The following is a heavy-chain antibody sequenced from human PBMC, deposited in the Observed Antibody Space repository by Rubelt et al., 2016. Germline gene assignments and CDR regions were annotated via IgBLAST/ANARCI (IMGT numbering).Heavy chain of an antibody. CDR3: ARDRAEGYYYMDV. D-gene: IGHD3-10*01. J-gene: IGHJ6*03. Sequence: QVQLQESGPGLVKPSETLSLTCTVSGGSISSYYWSWIRQPPGKGLEWIGYIYYSGSTNYNPSLKSRVTISVDTAKNQFSLKLSSVTAADTAVYYCARDRAEGYYYMDVWGKGTTVTVSS. V-gene: IGHV4-59*01. CDR2: IYYSGST. CDR1: GGSISSYY.